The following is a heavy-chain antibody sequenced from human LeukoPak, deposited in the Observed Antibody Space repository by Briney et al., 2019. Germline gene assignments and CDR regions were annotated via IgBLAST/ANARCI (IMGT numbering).Heavy chain of an antibody. V-gene: IGHV4-4*07. J-gene: IGHJ4*02. CDR2: IYTSGST. D-gene: IGHD3-22*01. Sequence: SETLSLTCTVSGGSISSYYWSWIRQPAGKGLEWIGRIYTSGSTNYNPSLKSRVTMSVDTSKNQFSLKLSSVTAADTAVYYCARDPPDYYYDSSGYYYDYWGQGTLVTVSS. CDR3: ARDPPDYYYDSSGYYYDY. CDR1: GGSISSYY.